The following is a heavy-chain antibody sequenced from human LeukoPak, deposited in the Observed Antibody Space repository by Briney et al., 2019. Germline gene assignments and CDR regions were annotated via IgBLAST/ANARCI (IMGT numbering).Heavy chain of an antibody. J-gene: IGHJ4*02. CDR1: GGSFSGYY. Sequence: SETLSLTCAVYGGSFSGYYWSWIRQPPGKGLEWIGEINHSGSTNYNPSLKSRVTISVDTSKNQFSLKLSSVTAADTAVYYCARGSRWLQQTLDYWGQGTLVTVSS. D-gene: IGHD5-24*01. CDR2: INHSGST. CDR3: ARGSRWLQQTLDY. V-gene: IGHV4-34*01.